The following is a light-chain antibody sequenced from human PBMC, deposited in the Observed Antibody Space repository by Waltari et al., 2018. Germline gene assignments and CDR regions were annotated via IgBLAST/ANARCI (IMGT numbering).Light chain of an antibody. V-gene: IGLV1-44*01. J-gene: IGLJ2*01. CDR1: TSIIGTNP. Sequence: QSVLTQPPSTSGTPGQTVTISCSGSTSIIGTNPVTWYQQFPGTAPNVLVFANYHRPSGVLDRFSASQSGTSPSLVISGLQSEDERDYFCATWDDSLVGRVFGGGTKLTVL. CDR3: ATWDDSLVGRV. CDR2: ANY.